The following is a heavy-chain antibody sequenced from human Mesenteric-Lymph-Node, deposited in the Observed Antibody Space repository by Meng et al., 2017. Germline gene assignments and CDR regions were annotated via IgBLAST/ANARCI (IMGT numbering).Heavy chain of an antibody. J-gene: IGHJ4*02. CDR2: IYHSGST. Sequence: QVQLPESGPGLVKPSATLSLTCAVSGGSISSSNWWSWVRQPPGKGLEWIGEIYHSGSTNYNPSLKSRVTISLDKSKNQLSLKLNSVTAADTAVYYCASSDYYRSDYWGQGTLVTVSS. CDR3: ASSDYYRSDY. V-gene: IGHV4-4*02. D-gene: IGHD3-22*01. CDR1: GGSISSSNW.